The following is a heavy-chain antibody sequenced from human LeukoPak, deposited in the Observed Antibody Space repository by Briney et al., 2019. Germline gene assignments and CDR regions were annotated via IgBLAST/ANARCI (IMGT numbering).Heavy chain of an antibody. V-gene: IGHV4-59*08. CDR1: GGFINSYY. CDR2: IYYSGST. CDR3: VRHLSAGRPAFDI. Sequence: SQTLSLTCTVSGGFINSYYWSWIRQPPGKGLEWIGYIYYSGSTNYNPSLKSRVTISVDTSNNKFSLKLTSLAAADTAVYYCVRHLSAGRPAFDIWGQGTIVTVSS. D-gene: IGHD2-15*01. J-gene: IGHJ3*02.